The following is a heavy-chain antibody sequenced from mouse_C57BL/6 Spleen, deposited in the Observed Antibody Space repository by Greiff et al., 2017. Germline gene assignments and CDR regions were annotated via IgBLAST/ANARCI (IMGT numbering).Heavy chain of an antibody. D-gene: IGHD1-1*01. CDR1: GYTFTSYW. Sequence: QVQLQQPGAELVKPGASVKLSCKASGYTFTSYWMHWVKQRPGQGLEWIGMIHPNSGSTNYNEKFKSKATLTVDKSSSTAYMQLSSLTSEDSAVYYCARSPFTTVVARAMDYWGQGTSVTVSS. CDR2: IHPNSGST. J-gene: IGHJ4*01. V-gene: IGHV1-64*01. CDR3: ARSPFTTVVARAMDY.